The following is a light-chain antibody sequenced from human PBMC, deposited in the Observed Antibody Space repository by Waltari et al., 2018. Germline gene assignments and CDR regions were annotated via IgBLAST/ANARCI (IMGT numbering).Light chain of an antibody. Sequence: DIVMTQSPDSLAVSLGERATINCKSSQSVFFSSTNKNYLAWYQQKPGQPPRLLIDLASTRESGVPERFSGSGFGTDFTLTISRLQPEDVAIYYCQEYYYPPRTFGHGTRVELK. J-gene: IGKJ1*01. CDR2: LAS. CDR1: QSVFFSSTNKNY. CDR3: QEYYYPPRT. V-gene: IGKV4-1*01.